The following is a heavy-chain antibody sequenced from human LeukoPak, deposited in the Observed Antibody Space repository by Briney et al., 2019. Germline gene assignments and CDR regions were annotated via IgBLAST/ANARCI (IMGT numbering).Heavy chain of an antibody. J-gene: IGHJ6*02. CDR1: GGAFSSYA. D-gene: IGHD2-2*01. V-gene: IGHV1-69*13. CDR3: ARALIVVVPAASQYYYYYYGMDV. Sequence: GASVKVSCKASGGAFSSYAISWVRQAPGQGLEWMGGIIPIFGTANYAQKFQGRVTITADESTSTAYMELSRLRSEDTAVYYCARALIVVVPAASQYYYYYYGMDVWGQGTTVTVSS. CDR2: IIPIFGTA.